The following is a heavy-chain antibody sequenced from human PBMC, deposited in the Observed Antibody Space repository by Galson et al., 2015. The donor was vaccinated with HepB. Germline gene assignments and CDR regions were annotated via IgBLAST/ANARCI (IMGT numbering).Heavy chain of an antibody. V-gene: IGHV3-11*06. CDR1: GFTISDYY. D-gene: IGHD2-15*01. CDR2: IRGSGSFT. CDR3: ARVTVGYCSGGSCYPYWYFDL. J-gene: IGHJ2*01. Sequence: SLRLSCAASGFTISDYYMSWIRQAPGKGLEWVSYIRGSGSFTNCADSVKGRFTISRDNAKNSLYLQMNSLRAEDTAVYYCARVTVGYCSGGSCYPYWYFDLWGRGTLVTVSS.